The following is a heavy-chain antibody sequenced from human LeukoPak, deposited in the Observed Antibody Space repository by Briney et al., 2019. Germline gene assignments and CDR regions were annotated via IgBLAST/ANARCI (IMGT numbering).Heavy chain of an antibody. CDR1: GFTFSSYA. J-gene: IGHJ3*02. D-gene: IGHD3-3*01. Sequence: GGSLRLSCAASGFTFSSYAMSWVRQAPGKGLEWVSAISGSGGSTYYADSVKGRFTISRDNSKNTLYLQMNSLRAEDTAVYYCAKLFPYYDFWSGPLEDAFDIWGQGTMVTVSS. V-gene: IGHV3-23*01. CDR3: AKLFPYYDFWSGPLEDAFDI. CDR2: ISGSGGST.